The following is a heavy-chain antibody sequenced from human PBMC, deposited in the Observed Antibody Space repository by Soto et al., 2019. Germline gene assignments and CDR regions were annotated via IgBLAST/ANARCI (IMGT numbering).Heavy chain of an antibody. Sequence: QVQLVQSGAEVKRPGASVKVSCKASGYTFTTYYMHWVRQAPGQGLEWLGIINPNGGSTTYAQKVQGRVTMTRDTSTSTVYLELSSLRSEDTAVYYCARAGYCSGGTCFHGNCDYWGQGTLVTGSA. D-gene: IGHD2-15*01. CDR2: INPNGGST. V-gene: IGHV1-46*01. CDR1: GYTFTTYY. J-gene: IGHJ4*02. CDR3: ARAGYCSGGTCFHGNCDY.